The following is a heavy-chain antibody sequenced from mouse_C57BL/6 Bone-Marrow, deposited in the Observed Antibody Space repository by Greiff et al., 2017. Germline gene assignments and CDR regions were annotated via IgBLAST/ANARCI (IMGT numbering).Heavy chain of an antibody. CDR1: GYTFTSYW. D-gene: IGHD2-10*02. CDR2: IDPSDSET. CDR3: ARFGGYGYWYFDV. Sequence: VQLQQPGAELVRPGSSVKLSCKASGYTFTSYWMHWVKQRPIQGLEWIGNIDPSDSETHYNQKFKDKATLTVDKSSSTAYMQRSSLTSEDSAVYYCARFGGYGYWYFDVWGTGTTVTVSS. J-gene: IGHJ1*03. V-gene: IGHV1-52*01.